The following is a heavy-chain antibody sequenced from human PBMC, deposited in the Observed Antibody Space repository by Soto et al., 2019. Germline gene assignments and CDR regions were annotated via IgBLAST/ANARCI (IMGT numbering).Heavy chain of an antibody. D-gene: IGHD3-3*01. V-gene: IGHV1-2*02. J-gene: IGHJ4*02. CDR2: INPNSGGA. CDR3: ARVDFWSGRPFDY. Sequence: ASVKVSCKASGYTFTGYYMHWVRQAPGQGLEWMGWINPNSGGANYAQKFQGRVTMTRDTSISTAYMELSRLRSDDTAVYYCARVDFWSGRPFDYWGQGTLVTVSS. CDR1: GYTFTGYY.